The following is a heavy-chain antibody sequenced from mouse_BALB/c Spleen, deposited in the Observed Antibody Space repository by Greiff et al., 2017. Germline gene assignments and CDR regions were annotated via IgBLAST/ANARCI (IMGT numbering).Heavy chain of an antibody. J-gene: IGHJ4*01. CDR2: IYPGSGST. Sequence: LQQPGSELVRPGASVKLSCKASGYTFTSYWMHWVQQRPGQGLEWIGNIYPGSGSTNYDEKFKSKATLTVDTSSSTAYMQLSSLTSEDSAVYYCTRGLVAMDNGGQGTSVNV. V-gene: IGHV1S22*01. CDR3: TRGLVAMDN. CDR1: GYTFTSYW. D-gene: IGHD2-10*02.